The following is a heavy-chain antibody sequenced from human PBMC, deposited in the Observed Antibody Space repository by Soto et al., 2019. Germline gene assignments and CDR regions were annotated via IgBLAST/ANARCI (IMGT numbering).Heavy chain of an antibody. CDR1: GFTFSSHD. CDR2: IESDGDA. Sequence: EVQLVESGGDLVQPGGSLRLSCTASGFTFSSHDMHWVRQVTGKGLEWVSGIESDGDAKYLASVKGRFSISRENAKNSLRIQMNSMRSEETAVYYCARRGIDGVTWKWFDTWGQGTLVSVSS. V-gene: IGHV3-13*01. CDR3: ARRGIDGVTWKWFDT. J-gene: IGHJ5*02. D-gene: IGHD3-10*01.